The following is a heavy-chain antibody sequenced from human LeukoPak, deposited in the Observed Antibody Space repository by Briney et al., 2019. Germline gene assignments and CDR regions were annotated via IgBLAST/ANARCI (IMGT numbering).Heavy chain of an antibody. J-gene: IGHJ3*02. Sequence: GGSLRLSCAASGFTFSSYDMHWVRQATGKGLEWVSAIGTAGDTYYPGSVKGRFTISRENAKNSLYLQMNSLSAGDTAVYHCARGGRGAFDIWGQGTMVTVSS. V-gene: IGHV3-13*01. D-gene: IGHD5-24*01. CDR2: IGTAGDT. CDR1: GFTFSSYD. CDR3: ARGGRGAFDI.